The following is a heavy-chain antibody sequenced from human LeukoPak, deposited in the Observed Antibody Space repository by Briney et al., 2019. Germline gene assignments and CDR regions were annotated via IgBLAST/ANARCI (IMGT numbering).Heavy chain of an antibody. CDR3: ARSPILRFLEWLSYGMDV. Sequence: ASVKVSCKASGYTFTGYYMHWVRQAPGQGLEWMGRINPNSGGTNYAQKFQGRVTMTRDTSISTAYMELSRLRSDDTAVYCCARSPILRFLEWLSYGMDVWGQGTTVTVSS. CDR1: GYTFTGYY. V-gene: IGHV1-2*06. D-gene: IGHD3-3*01. CDR2: INPNSGGT. J-gene: IGHJ6*02.